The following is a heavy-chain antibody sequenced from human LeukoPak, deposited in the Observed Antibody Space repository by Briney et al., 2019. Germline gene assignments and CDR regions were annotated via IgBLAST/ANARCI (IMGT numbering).Heavy chain of an antibody. CDR3: ARYCSSTSCCQSGGHYYGMDV. CDR1: GGFISSGGYL. CDR2: IYHSGST. J-gene: IGHJ6*04. D-gene: IGHD2-2*01. V-gene: IGHV4-30-2*01. Sequence: PSQTLSLTCSVSGGFISSGGYLWSWIRQPPGKGLEWIGYIYHSGSTYYNPSLKSRVTISVDRSKNQFSLKLSSVTAADTAVYYCARYCSSTSCCQSGGHYYGMDVWGKGTTVTVSS.